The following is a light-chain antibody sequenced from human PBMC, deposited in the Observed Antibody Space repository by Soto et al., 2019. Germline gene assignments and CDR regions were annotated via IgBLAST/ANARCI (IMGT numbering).Light chain of an antibody. V-gene: IGLV8-61*01. CDR2: HTN. Sequence: QTVVTQEPSSSVSPGGTVTLTCGLNSGSVSPNYYPAWYQQTPGQAPRILSYHTNTRSSGVPDRFSGSIVGNKAALTISGAHADDDGDYYWVLYMIGGTRVFGGGTQLTVL. CDR3: VLYMIGGTRV. CDR1: SGSVSPNYY. J-gene: IGLJ3*02.